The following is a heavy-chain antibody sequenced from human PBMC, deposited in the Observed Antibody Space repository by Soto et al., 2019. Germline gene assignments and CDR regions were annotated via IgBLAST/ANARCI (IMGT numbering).Heavy chain of an antibody. CDR1: GYTFTSYD. CDR2: MNPNSGNT. J-gene: IGHJ4*02. D-gene: IGHD5-12*01. Sequence: ASVKVSCKAPGYTFTSYDINWARQATGQGLEWMGWMNPNSGNTGYAQKFQGRVTMTRNTSISTAYMELSSLRSEDTAVYYCARASGFSGFALLSWGQGTLVTVSS. V-gene: IGHV1-8*01. CDR3: ARASGFSGFALLS.